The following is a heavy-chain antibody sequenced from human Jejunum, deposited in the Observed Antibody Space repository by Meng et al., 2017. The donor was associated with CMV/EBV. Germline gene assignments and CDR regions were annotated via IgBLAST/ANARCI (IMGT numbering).Heavy chain of an antibody. CDR2: INSDGSIT. CDR3: ARGGYDFWTDYLHY. CDR1: GFTLSSYY. J-gene: IGHJ4*02. V-gene: IGHV3-74*01. D-gene: IGHD3-3*01. Sequence: GFTLSSYYMHWVRQAPGKGLVWVSRINSDGSITYYADSLKGRFTISRDNAKNTLYLQMNSLRAEDTAIYYCARGGYDFWTDYLHYWGQGTLVTVSS.